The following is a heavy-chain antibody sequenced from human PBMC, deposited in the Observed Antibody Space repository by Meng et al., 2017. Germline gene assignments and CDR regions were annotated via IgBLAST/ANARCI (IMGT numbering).Heavy chain of an antibody. V-gene: IGHV4-34*01. CDR3: ARSHSVTIVAFDY. J-gene: IGHJ4*02. CDR1: GGSFSCYY. D-gene: IGHD4-17*01. Sequence: LLQQLAPGLLTPSEPLSLSCAVYGGSFSCYYGRWIRQPPGKGLEWIGEINHSGSTNYNPSLKSRVTMSLDTSKNQFSLRLSSVTAADTAVYYCARSHSVTIVAFDYWGQGTLVTVSS. CDR2: INHSGST.